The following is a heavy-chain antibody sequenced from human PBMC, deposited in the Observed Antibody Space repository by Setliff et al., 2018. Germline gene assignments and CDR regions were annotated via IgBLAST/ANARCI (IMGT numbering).Heavy chain of an antibody. J-gene: IGHJ4*02. V-gene: IGHV1-18*01. Sequence: ASVKVSCKTSGYSFSDSAVNWVRQAPGQGLEWVGWISPYNGNTKYAQNLQGRLTLTTDISTSTAYMELGSLTTDDTAVYYCARVESMVRGKNILRHFDYWGQGIQVTVSS. CDR2: ISPYNGNT. D-gene: IGHD3-10*01. CDR1: GYSFSDSA. CDR3: ARVESMVRGKNILRHFDY.